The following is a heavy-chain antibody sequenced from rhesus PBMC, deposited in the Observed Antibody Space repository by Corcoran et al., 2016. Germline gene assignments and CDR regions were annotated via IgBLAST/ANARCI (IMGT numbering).Heavy chain of an antibody. CDR3: ARWTGFDY. D-gene: IGHD3-3*01. CDR1: GGSISYYYY. V-gene: IGHV4S9*01. Sequence: QVQLQESGPGLVKPSETLSLTCAVSGGSISYYYYWNWIRQPPGKGMEWIGSIPGNSANTYYNPSLKSRVTISKDTSKNQFFLKLSSVTAADTAVYYCARWTGFDYWGQGVLVTVSS. CDR2: IPGNSANT. J-gene: IGHJ4*01.